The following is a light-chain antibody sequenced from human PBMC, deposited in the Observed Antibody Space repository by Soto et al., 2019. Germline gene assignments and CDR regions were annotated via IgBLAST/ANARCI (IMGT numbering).Light chain of an antibody. V-gene: IGKV3-20*01. Sequence: EIVLTQSPGTLSLSPGERAILSCRASQSVSSSYLAWYQQKPGQAPRLLIYGASSRATGIPDRFSGSGSGTDFTLTISRLEPEDFAVYYCQQYGSSPLTFGQGTHVDIK. CDR3: QQYGSSPLT. J-gene: IGKJ1*01. CDR2: GAS. CDR1: QSVSSSY.